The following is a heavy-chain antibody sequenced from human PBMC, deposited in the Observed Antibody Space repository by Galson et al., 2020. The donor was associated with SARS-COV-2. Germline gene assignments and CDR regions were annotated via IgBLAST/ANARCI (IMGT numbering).Heavy chain of an antibody. CDR3: ARRIGLDSSGYGDWVFDY. CDR2: IYHSGST. D-gene: IGHD3-22*01. CDR1: GGSISSSNW. V-gene: IGHV4-4*02. J-gene: IGHJ4*02. Sequence: SETLSLTCAVSGGSISSSNWWSWVRQPPGKGLEWIGEIYHSGSTNYNPSLKSRVTISVDTSKNQFSLKLSSVTAADTAVYYCARRIGLDSSGYGDWVFDYWGQGTLVTVSS.